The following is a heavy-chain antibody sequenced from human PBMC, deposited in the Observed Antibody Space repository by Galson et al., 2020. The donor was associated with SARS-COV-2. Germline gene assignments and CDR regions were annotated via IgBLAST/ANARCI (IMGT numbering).Heavy chain of an antibody. CDR2: FDPEDGET. D-gene: IGHD5-18*01. CDR1: GYTLTELS. V-gene: IGHV1-24*01. J-gene: IGHJ5*02. Sequence: ASVTVSCKVSGYTLTELSMHWVRQAPGKGLEWMGGFDPEDGETIYAQKFQGRVTMTEDTSTDTAYMELSSLRSEDTAVYYCATTTAMAKRNWFDPWGQGTLVTVSS. CDR3: ATTTAMAKRNWFDP.